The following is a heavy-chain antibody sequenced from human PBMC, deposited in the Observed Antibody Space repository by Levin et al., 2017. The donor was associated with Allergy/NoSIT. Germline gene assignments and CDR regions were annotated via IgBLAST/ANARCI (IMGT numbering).Heavy chain of an antibody. Sequence: SQTLSLTCTVSGGSIRSGGYYWSWIRQHPGKGLEWIGYIYYSGSTYYNPSLKSRVTISVDTSKNQFSLKLSSVTAADTAVYYCARALPPLTGYYRGGYWFDPWGQGTLVTVSS. CDR2: IYYSGST. D-gene: IGHD3-9*01. J-gene: IGHJ5*02. CDR1: GGSIRSGGYY. V-gene: IGHV4-31*03. CDR3: ARALPPLTGYYRGGYWFDP.